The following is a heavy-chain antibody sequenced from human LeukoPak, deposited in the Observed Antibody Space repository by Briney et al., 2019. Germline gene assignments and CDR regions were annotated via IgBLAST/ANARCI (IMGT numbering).Heavy chain of an antibody. CDR3: ARDRFSLCSGGSCYSAYYYYMDV. CDR2: ISSSGSTI. V-gene: IGHV3-11*04. D-gene: IGHD2-15*01. CDR1: GFTFSDYY. J-gene: IGHJ6*03. Sequence: PGGTLRLSCAASGFTFSDYYMSWIRQAPGKGLEWVSYISSSGSTIYYADSVKGRFTISRDNAKNSLYLQMNSLRAEDTAVYYCARDRFSLCSGGSCYSAYYYYMDVWGKGTTVTVS.